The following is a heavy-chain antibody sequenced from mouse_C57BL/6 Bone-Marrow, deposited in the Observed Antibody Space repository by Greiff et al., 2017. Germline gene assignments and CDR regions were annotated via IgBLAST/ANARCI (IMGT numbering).Heavy chain of an antibody. Sequence: QVQLQQPGAELVKPGASVKMSCKASGYTFTGYWITWVKQRPGQGLEWIGDIYPTSGRTNYNEKFKSKAILTVDTSSNTAYMQLSSLTSEDSAAFYCARSGPLGRSFDYWGQGTTLTVSS. CDR1: GYTFTGYW. V-gene: IGHV1-55*01. J-gene: IGHJ2*01. D-gene: IGHD4-1*01. CDR2: IYPTSGRT. CDR3: ARSGPLGRSFDY.